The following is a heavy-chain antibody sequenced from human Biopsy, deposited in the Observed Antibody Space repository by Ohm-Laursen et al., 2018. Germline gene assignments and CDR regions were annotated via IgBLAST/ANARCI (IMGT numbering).Heavy chain of an antibody. J-gene: IGHJ4*02. Sequence: SLRLSCPASGFTFSDHHMAWVRQAPGKGLEWLSYISSSGATIKYADSVKGRFTISRDNAKNSLYLRMNSLRAEDTAVYFCARARDDFVVVPAAFFDFWGQGTLVTVSS. CDR3: ARARDDFVVVPAAFFDF. CDR1: GFTFSDHH. CDR2: ISSSGATI. V-gene: IGHV3-11*01. D-gene: IGHD2-15*01.